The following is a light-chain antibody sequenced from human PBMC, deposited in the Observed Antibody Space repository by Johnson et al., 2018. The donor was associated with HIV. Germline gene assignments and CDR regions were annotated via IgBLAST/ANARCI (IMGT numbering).Light chain of an antibody. CDR2: EDN. CDR3: GTWDSSLSAYV. V-gene: IGLV1-51*02. J-gene: IGLJ1*01. Sequence: QSVLTQPPSVSAAPGQKVTISCSGGRSNIGNNYVSWYQQLPGTTPKLLMYEDNERPSGIPDRFSASKSGTSATLGITGLQTGDEADYYCGTWDSSLSAYVFGTGTKVTVL. CDR1: RSNIGNNY.